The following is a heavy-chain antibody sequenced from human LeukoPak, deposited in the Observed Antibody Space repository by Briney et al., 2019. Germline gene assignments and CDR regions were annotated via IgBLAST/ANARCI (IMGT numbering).Heavy chain of an antibody. V-gene: IGHV4-38-2*02. D-gene: IGHD6-13*01. CDR3: ARAYFSSWYMNWFDP. CDR1: GYSISSGYY. CDR2: IYPSGST. Sequence: ASETLSLTCTVSGYSISSGYYWGWIRQPPGKGLEWIGSIYPSGSTYYYPSLKSRVTISLDTSKNQFSLKLSSVTAADTAVYYCARAYFSSWYMNWFDPWGQGTLVTVSS. J-gene: IGHJ5*02.